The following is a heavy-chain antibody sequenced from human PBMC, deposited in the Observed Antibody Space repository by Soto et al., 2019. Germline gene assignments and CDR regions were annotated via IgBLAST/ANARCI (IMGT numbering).Heavy chain of an antibody. CDR1: GYSFTSYW. CDR3: ARLPGITFSYYYDSSGYYFDY. Sequence: GESLKISCKGSGYSFTSYWIGWVRQMPGKGLEWMGIIYPGDSDTRYSPSFQGQVTISADKSISTAYLQWSSLKASDTAMYYCARLPGITFSYYYDSSGYYFDYWGQGTLVTVSS. D-gene: IGHD3-22*01. J-gene: IGHJ4*02. CDR2: IYPGDSDT. V-gene: IGHV5-51*01.